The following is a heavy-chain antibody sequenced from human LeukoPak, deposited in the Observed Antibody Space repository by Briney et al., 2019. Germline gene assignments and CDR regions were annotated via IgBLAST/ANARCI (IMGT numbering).Heavy chain of an antibody. CDR2: IYPGDSDT. Sequence: GESLKISCKVSGYTFTNYYIAWVRQMPGKGLEWMGIIYPGDSDTRYSPSFQGQVTISVDKSISTAYLQWSSLKASDTAMYCCARRYTSGWPNFDYWGRGTLVTVSS. D-gene: IGHD6-19*01. J-gene: IGHJ4*02. CDR1: GYTFTNYY. V-gene: IGHV5-51*01. CDR3: ARRYTSGWPNFDY.